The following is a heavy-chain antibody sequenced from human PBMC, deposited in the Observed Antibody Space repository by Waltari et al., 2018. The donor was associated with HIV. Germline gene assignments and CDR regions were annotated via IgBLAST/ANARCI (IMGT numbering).Heavy chain of an antibody. V-gene: IGHV4-4*07. D-gene: IGHD1-26*01. Sequence: QVQLQESGPGLVKPSETLSLTCTVSGGSISSYYWSWIRQPAGKGLEWIGRIYSSGRTISLPSLKSRVTMSVDTSKNQCSLKLRSVTAADTAVYYWGTTYSGSYCAYWGQGTLVTVSS. CDR2: IYSSGRT. CDR3: GTTYSGSYCAY. CDR1: GGSISSYY. J-gene: IGHJ4*02.